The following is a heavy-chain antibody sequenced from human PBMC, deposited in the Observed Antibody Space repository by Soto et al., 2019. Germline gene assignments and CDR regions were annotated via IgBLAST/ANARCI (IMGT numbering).Heavy chain of an antibody. J-gene: IGHJ3*02. CDR1: GFTFSDYY. D-gene: IGHD1-26*01. CDR2: ISSSGSTI. V-gene: IGHV3-11*01. Sequence: GGSLRLSCAASGFTFSDYYMSWIRQAPGKGLEWVSYISSSGSTIYYADSVKGRFTISRDNAKNSLYLQMNSLRAEDTAVYYCARDEVVGAPTIGAFDIWGQGTMVTVSS. CDR3: ARDEVVGAPTIGAFDI.